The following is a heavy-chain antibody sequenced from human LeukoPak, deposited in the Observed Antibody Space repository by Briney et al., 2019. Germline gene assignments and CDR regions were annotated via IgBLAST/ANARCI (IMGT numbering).Heavy chain of an antibody. D-gene: IGHD6-13*01. Sequence: GASVKLSCKASGYTFTGYYMHWVRQAPGQGLEWMGWINPNSGGTNYAQKFQGRVTMTRDTSISTAYMELSRLRSDDTAVYYCARALGYSSSWYVYWGQGTLVTVSS. J-gene: IGHJ4*02. V-gene: IGHV1-2*02. CDR3: ARALGYSSSWYVY. CDR1: GYTFTGYY. CDR2: INPNSGGT.